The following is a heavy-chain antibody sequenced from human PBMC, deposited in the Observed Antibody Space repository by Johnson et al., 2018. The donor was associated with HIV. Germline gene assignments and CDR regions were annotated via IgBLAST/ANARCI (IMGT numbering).Heavy chain of an antibody. D-gene: IGHD7-27*01. CDR2: TWFDGSKK. J-gene: IGHJ3*02. V-gene: IGHV3-30*02. CDR1: GFTFSSYG. Sequence: QEKLVESGGGVVQPGGSLRLSCAASGFTFSSYGIHWVRQAPGKGLEWVASTWFDGSKKYYSDSLRGRFNISRDNPKNTLYLQMNSLRAEDTGVYYCASSWGNAFDIWGQGTMVTVSS. CDR3: ASSWGNAFDI.